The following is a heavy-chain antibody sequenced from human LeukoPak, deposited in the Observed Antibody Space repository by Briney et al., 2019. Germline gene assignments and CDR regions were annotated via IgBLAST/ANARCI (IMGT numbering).Heavy chain of an antibody. Sequence: ASVNVSCKVSGYTLTELSMHWVRQAPGKGLEWMGGFDPEDGETIYAQKFQGRVTMTEDTSTDTAYMELSSLRSEDTAVYYCATGGQLVGDYYYYYMDVWGKGTTVTVSS. CDR1: GYTLTELS. CDR3: ATGGQLVGDYYYYYMDV. D-gene: IGHD6-13*01. CDR2: FDPEDGET. V-gene: IGHV1-24*01. J-gene: IGHJ6*03.